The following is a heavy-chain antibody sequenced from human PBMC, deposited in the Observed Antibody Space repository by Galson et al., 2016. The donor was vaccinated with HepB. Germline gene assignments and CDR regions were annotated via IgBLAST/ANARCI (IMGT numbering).Heavy chain of an antibody. CDR2: IGGSGSTT. J-gene: IGHJ4*02. CDR1: GFSFSGYA. Sequence: SLRLSCAGSGFSFSGYAMSWVRQAPGKGLEWVSGIGGSGSTTYYADSVKGRFTISRDNSKNTLYLQMNSLGAEDTAVYYCARESNQVPSGAGVDFWGQGTLVTVSS. V-gene: IGHV3-23*01. D-gene: IGHD2-2*01. CDR3: ARESNQVPSGAGVDF.